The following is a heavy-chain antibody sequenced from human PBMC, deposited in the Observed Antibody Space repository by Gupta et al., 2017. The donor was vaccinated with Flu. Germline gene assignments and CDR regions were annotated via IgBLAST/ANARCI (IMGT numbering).Heavy chain of an antibody. CDR1: GFTFTNYA. Sequence: EVQLLESGGGLVQHGGSLSLSCAASGFTFTNYAMNWVRQAPGKGLEWVSTISGSGGSTYYADSVKGRFTISRDNSKNTLYLQMNSLRAEDTAVYYCAARGWTFPFDYWGQGTLVTVSS. CDR3: AARGWTFPFDY. V-gene: IGHV3-23*01. D-gene: IGHD2-15*01. J-gene: IGHJ4*02. CDR2: ISGSGGST.